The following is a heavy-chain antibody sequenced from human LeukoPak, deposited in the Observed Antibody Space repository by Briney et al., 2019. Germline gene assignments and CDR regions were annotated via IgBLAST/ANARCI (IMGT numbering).Heavy chain of an antibody. CDR2: INSDG. D-gene: IGHD5-24*01. Sequence: GGSLRLSCAASGFTFSSSWMHWVRQAPGKGLVWVSRINSDGIYADSVKGRFTISRDNAKNTLYLQMNSLRAEDTAVYYCVRDQGDGFAFDYWGQGTLVTVSS. J-gene: IGHJ4*02. CDR3: VRDQGDGFAFDY. V-gene: IGHV3-74*01. CDR1: GFTFSSSW.